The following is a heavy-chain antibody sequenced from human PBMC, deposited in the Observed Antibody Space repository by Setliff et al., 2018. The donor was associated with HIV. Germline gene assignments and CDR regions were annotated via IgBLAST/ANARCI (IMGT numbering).Heavy chain of an antibody. CDR1: GGSFSGYY. J-gene: IGHJ6*01. D-gene: IGHD3-10*01. CDR3: ARDNSYYYGSGSHYWYGMDV. V-gene: IGHV4-34*12. Sequence: KPSETLSLTCAVYGGSFSGYYWSWIRQPPGKGLEWIGEIIHTGSTNYNPSLKSRVTMSIDTSKNQFSLKLSSVTAADTAVYYCARDNSYYYGSGSHYWYGMDVWGQGTTVTVSS. CDR2: IIHTGST.